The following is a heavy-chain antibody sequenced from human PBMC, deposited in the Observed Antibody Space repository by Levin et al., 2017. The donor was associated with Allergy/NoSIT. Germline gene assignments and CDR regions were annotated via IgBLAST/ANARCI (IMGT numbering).Heavy chain of an antibody. CDR2: IKPDGSEK. Sequence: LSLPCAASGFTFSPSWMTWVRQASGKGLEWVANIKPDGSEKSYVDSLKGRFTISRDNAKNSLYLEMNSLRVEDTAVYYCVRGFGMDVWGQGTTVTVSS. V-gene: IGHV3-7*01. CDR1: GFTFSPSW. CDR3: VRGFGMDV. J-gene: IGHJ6*02.